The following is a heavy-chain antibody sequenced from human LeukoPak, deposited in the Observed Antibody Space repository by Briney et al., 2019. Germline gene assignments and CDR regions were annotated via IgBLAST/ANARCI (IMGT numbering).Heavy chain of an antibody. J-gene: IGHJ5*02. Sequence: SETLSLTCTVSGGSISSSSYYWGWIRQPPGKGLEWIGSIYYSGSTYYNPSLKSRVTISVDTSKNQFSLKLSSVTAADTAVYYCASGNYDFWSGYENNWFDPWGQGTLVTVSS. CDR1: GGSISSSSYY. V-gene: IGHV4-39*01. CDR3: ASGNYDFWSGYENNWFDP. D-gene: IGHD3-3*01. CDR2: IYYSGST.